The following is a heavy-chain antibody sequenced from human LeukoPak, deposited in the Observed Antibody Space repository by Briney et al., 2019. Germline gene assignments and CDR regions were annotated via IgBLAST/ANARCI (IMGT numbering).Heavy chain of an antibody. CDR2: IYYSGST. D-gene: IGHD3-22*01. J-gene: IGHJ4*02. CDR3: ARDNGMIEY. CDR1: SGFISSSSYY. V-gene: IGHV4-39*07. Sequence: SETLSLTCTVSSGFISSSSYYWGWIRQPPGKGLEWIGSIYYSGSTYYNPSLRSRVTISADTSKNQFSLRLSSVTAADTAVYYCARDNGMIEYWGQGTLVTVSS.